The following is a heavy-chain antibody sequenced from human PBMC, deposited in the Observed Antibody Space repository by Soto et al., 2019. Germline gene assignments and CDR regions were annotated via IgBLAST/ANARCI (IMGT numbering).Heavy chain of an antibody. D-gene: IGHD4-17*01. V-gene: IGHV4-34*01. Sequence: PSETLSLTCAVYGGSSSGYYWSWIRQPPGKGLEWIGEINHSGSTNYNPSLKSRVTISVDTSKNQFSLKLSSVTAADTAVYYCARGLTTVTTESMMAIWFDPWGQGTLVTVSS. J-gene: IGHJ5*02. CDR1: GGSSSGYY. CDR2: INHSGST. CDR3: ARGLTTVTTESMMAIWFDP.